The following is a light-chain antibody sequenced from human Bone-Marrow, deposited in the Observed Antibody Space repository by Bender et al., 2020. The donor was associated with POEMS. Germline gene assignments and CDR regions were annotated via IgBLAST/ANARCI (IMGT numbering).Light chain of an antibody. J-gene: IGLJ3*02. CDR2: SNN. CDR1: SSNIGVGLD. V-gene: IGLV1-50*01. CDR3: DAWDASLNGWV. Sequence: QSVLTPPPSVSGTPGQRVTISCTGDSSNIGVGLDVHWYQVLPGTAPKLLIYSNNNRPSGVPDRFSGSKSGTSASLAITGLQSDDGAIYFCDAWDASLNGWVFGGGTKLTVL.